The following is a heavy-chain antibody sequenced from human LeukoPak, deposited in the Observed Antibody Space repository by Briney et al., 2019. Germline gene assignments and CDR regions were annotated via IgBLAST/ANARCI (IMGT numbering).Heavy chain of an antibody. CDR2: IYYSGST. V-gene: IGHV4-39*07. D-gene: IGHD3-22*01. CDR1: GGSISSYY. Sequence: SETLSLTCTVSGGSISSYYWGWIRQPPGKGLEWIGSIYYSGSTYYNPSLKSRVTISLDTSKNQFSVKLSSVTAADTAVYYCARESYYDSSGYSHDAFDIWGQGTMVTVSS. CDR3: ARESYYDSSGYSHDAFDI. J-gene: IGHJ3*02.